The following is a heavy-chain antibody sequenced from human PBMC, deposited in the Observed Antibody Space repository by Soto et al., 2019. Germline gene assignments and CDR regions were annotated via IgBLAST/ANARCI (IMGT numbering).Heavy chain of an antibody. CDR1: GFTFSSYG. Sequence: QVHLVESGGGVVQPGRSLRLSCAASGFTFSSYGMHWVRQAPGKGLEWVAVMSNDGTSSFYADSVKGRFTISRDNSNNTLYLQMNSLRAEDTAMYYCAKVRVKDYYYYAMDVWGQGTTVTVSS. V-gene: IGHV3-30*18. J-gene: IGHJ6*02. CDR3: AKVRVKDYYYYAMDV. CDR2: MSNDGTSS.